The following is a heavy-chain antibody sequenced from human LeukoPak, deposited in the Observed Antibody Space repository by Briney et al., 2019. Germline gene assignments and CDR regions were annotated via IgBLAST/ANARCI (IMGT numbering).Heavy chain of an antibody. CDR2: ISSSSSTI. V-gene: IGHV3-48*04. D-gene: IGHD6-13*01. CDR3: ARAVSWTGFDY. J-gene: IGHJ4*02. CDR1: GFTFSSYS. Sequence: PGGSLRLSCSASGFTFSSYSMNWVRQAPGKGLEWVSYISSSSSTIYYADSVKGRFTISRDNAKNSLYLQMNSLRAEDTAVYYCARAVSWTGFDYWGQGTLFTVSS.